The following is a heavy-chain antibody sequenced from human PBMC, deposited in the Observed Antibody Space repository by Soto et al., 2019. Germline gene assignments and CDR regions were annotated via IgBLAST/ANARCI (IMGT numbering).Heavy chain of an antibody. V-gene: IGHV1-18*01. CDR3: ARGQQLVRANYYYYGMDV. CDR1: GYTFTSYG. D-gene: IGHD6-13*01. Sequence: ASVKVSCKASGYTFTSYGISWVRQAPGQGLEWMGWISAYNGNTNYAQKLQGRVTMTTDTSTSTAYMELRSLRSEDTAVYYCARGQQLVRANYYYYGMDVWGQGTTVTVSS. J-gene: IGHJ6*02. CDR2: ISAYNGNT.